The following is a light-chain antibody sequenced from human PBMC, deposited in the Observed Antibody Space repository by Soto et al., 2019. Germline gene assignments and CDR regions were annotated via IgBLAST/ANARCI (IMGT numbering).Light chain of an antibody. V-gene: IGKV3-20*01. CDR2: NTS. J-gene: IGKJ1*01. Sequence: EIVLTQSPGTLSLSPGERATLSCRASQIVSSGYLAWYQQKPGQAPRLLIYNTSSRATGIPDRFSGSGSGTDFTLTVSRLEPEDFAVYYCQQYGSSPTFDQGTKVEIK. CDR3: QQYGSSPT. CDR1: QIVSSGY.